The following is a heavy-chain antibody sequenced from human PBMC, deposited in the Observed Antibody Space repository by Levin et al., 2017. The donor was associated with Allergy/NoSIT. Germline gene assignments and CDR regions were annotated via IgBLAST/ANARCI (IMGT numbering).Heavy chain of an antibody. D-gene: IGHD2-15*01. CDR1: GFTFSNYG. CDR3: AKGVFYCSGGSCTDYGRDV. Sequence: GGSLRLSCAASGFTFSNYGMHWVRQAPGKGLDWVAVISHDGSNKYYADSVKGRFTISRDNSKNTLYLQTNSLRADDTAVYYCAKGVFYCSGGSCTDYGRDVWGQGTTVTVSS. J-gene: IGHJ6*02. CDR2: ISHDGSNK. V-gene: IGHV3-30*18.